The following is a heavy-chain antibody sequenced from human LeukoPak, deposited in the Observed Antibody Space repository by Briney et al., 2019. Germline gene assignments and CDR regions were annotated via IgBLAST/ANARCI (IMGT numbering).Heavy chain of an antibody. J-gene: IGHJ4*02. Sequence: PGRSLTLSCPASGFTFSSYGMHWVRQAPGKGLEWVAVIWYDGSNKYYADSVKGRFTISRDNSKNTLYLQMKSLRAEDTAVYYCARDSLGTVFDYWGQGTMVTVSS. CDR2: IWYDGSNK. CDR1: GFTFSSYG. V-gene: IGHV3-33*01. CDR3: ARDSLGTVFDY. D-gene: IGHD6-13*01.